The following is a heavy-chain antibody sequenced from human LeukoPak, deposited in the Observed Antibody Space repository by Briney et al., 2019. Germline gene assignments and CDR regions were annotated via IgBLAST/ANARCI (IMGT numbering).Heavy chain of an antibody. CDR2: ISSDGYRA. Sequence: GGSLRLSCAASGFPFSTYDMHWVRQAPDKGLQWVAVISSDGYRADYPDSVRGRFTISRDNSKNTLYVQMNSLRDEDTAVYYCAKDQRWESPHYLDSWGQGTLVTVSS. J-gene: IGHJ4*02. V-gene: IGHV3-30*18. CDR1: GFPFSTYD. D-gene: IGHD1-26*01. CDR3: AKDQRWESPHYLDS.